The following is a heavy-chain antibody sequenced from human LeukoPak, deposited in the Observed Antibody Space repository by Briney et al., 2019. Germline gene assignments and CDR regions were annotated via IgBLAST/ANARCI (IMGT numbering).Heavy chain of an antibody. CDR1: GFTFSSYA. CDR3: ARAFWEGDGYRY. Sequence: GSLRLSCAASGFTFSSYAMSWVRQAPGKGLVWVSRINSDGSSTSYADSVKGRFTISRDNAKNTLYLQMNSLRAEDTAVYYCARAFWEGDGYRYWGQGTLVTVSS. J-gene: IGHJ4*02. D-gene: IGHD5-24*01. V-gene: IGHV3-74*01. CDR2: INSDGSST.